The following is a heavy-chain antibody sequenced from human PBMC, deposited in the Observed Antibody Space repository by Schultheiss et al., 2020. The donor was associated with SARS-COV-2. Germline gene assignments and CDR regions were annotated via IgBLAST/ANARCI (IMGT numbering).Heavy chain of an antibody. D-gene: IGHD4-17*01. Sequence: GGSLRLSCAASGFTFSSYSMNWVRQAPGKGLEWVSSISSSSSYIYYADSVKGRFTISRDNAKNSLYLQMNSLRAEDTAVYYCARILTTVTYNWFDPWGQGTLVTVSS. V-gene: IGHV3-21*01. CDR1: GFTFSSYS. CDR2: ISSSSSYI. CDR3: ARILTTVTYNWFDP. J-gene: IGHJ5*02.